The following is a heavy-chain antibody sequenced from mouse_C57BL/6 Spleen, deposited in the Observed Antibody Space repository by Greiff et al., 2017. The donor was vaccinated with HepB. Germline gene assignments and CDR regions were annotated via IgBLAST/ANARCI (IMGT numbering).Heavy chain of an antibody. Sequence: VQLVESGGDLVKPGGSLKLSCAASGFTFSSYGMSWVRQTPDKRLEWVATISSGGSYTYYPDSVKGRFTISRDNAKNTLYLQMSSLKSEDTAMYYCARQNDYYGSSSAMDYWGQGTSVTVSS. CDR1: GFTFSSYG. CDR3: ARQNDYYGSSSAMDY. D-gene: IGHD1-1*01. V-gene: IGHV5-6*01. J-gene: IGHJ4*01. CDR2: ISSGGSYT.